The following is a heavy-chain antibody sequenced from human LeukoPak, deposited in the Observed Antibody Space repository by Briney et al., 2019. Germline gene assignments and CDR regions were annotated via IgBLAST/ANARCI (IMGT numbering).Heavy chain of an antibody. CDR1: GFTFSSYS. J-gene: IGHJ4*02. Sequence: GSLRLSCAASGFTFSSYSMNWVRQAPGKGLEWVSAISGSGGSTYYADSVKGRFTISRDNSKNTLYLQMNSLRAEDTAVYYCARTYSSSWTFDYWGQGTLVTVSS. V-gene: IGHV3-23*01. D-gene: IGHD6-13*01. CDR2: ISGSGGST. CDR3: ARTYSSSWTFDY.